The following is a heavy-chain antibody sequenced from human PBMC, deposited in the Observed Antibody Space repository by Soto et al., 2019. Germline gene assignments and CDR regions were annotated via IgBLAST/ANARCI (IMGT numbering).Heavy chain of an antibody. D-gene: IGHD3-22*01. CDR2: ISYDGSNK. CDR3: ALGSYYYDSSVDTNWFDP. CDR1: GFTFSSYG. V-gene: IGHV3-30*03. J-gene: IGHJ5*02. Sequence: QVQLVESGGGVVQPGRSLRLSCAASGFTFSSYGMHWVRQAPGKGLEWVAVISYDGSNKYYADSVKGRFTISRDNSKNTLYLQMNSLSAEDTAVYYCALGSYYYDSSVDTNWFDPWGQGTLVTVSS.